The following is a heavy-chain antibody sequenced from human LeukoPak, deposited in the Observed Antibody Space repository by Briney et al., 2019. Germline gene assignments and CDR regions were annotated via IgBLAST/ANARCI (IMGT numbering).Heavy chain of an antibody. J-gene: IGHJ5*02. Sequence: ASVKVSCKAAGYTCTSYGISWVRQAPGQGLEWMGWISAYNGNTNYAQKLQGRVTMTTDTSTSTAYMELRSLRSDDTAVYYCARVPYCSGGSCSGNWFDPWGQGTLVTVSS. D-gene: IGHD2-15*01. CDR2: ISAYNGNT. CDR3: ARVPYCSGGSCSGNWFDP. V-gene: IGHV1-18*01. CDR1: GYTCTSYG.